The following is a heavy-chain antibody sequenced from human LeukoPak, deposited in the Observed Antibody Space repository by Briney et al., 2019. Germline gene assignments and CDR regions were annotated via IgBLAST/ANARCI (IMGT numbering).Heavy chain of an antibody. CDR1: GGSFSGYY. J-gene: IGHJ5*02. V-gene: IGHV4-34*01. Sequence: SETLSLTCAVYGGSFSGYYWSWIRQPPGKGLEWIGEINHSGSTNYNPPLKSRVTISVDTSKNQFSLKLSSVTAADTAVYFCARQRGYHYDSTTNRFSDLWGQGTRVTVSS. CDR3: ARQRGYHYDSTTNRFSDL. D-gene: IGHD3-22*01. CDR2: INHSGST.